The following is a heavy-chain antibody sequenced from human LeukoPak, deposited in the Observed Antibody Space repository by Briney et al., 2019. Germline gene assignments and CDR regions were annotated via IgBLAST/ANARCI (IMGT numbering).Heavy chain of an antibody. V-gene: IGHV1-8*01. CDR1: GYTFTSYD. Sequence: ASVKVSCKASGYTFTSYDINWVRQATGQGLEWMGWMNPNSGNTGYGQKFQGRVTMTRNTSISTAYMELSSLRSEDTAVYYCARVGGDFWSGYYSHYYYGMDVWGQGTTVTVSS. J-gene: IGHJ6*02. D-gene: IGHD3-3*01. CDR2: MNPNSGNT. CDR3: ARVGGDFWSGYYSHYYYGMDV.